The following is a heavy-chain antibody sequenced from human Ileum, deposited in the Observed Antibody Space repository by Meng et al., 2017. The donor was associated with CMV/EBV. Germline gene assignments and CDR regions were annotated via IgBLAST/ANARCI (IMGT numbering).Heavy chain of an antibody. Sequence: SVFTFSGSRMIWVRQAPGKGLGCVSSISSISSYIYYADSVKGRFTISRDNAKNSLYLQMNSLRAEDTAVYYCARGGAAAGNGNFDLWGRGTLVTVSS. CDR3: ARGGAAAGNGNFDL. CDR2: ISSISSYI. V-gene: IGHV3-21*01. J-gene: IGHJ2*01. CDR1: VFTFSGSR. D-gene: IGHD6-13*01.